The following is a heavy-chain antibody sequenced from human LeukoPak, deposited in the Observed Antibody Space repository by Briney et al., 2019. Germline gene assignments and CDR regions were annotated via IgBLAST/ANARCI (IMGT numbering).Heavy chain of an antibody. J-gene: IGHJ4*01. CDR2: ISGSSGST. CDR1: SRNV. Sequence: SRNVMIWVRAPSGKRLEWVSAISGSSGSTYYADSVKGRFTISRDNYKNALLVQMHSFIDDVTAVYYCAKGLGSGWYGVDYWGHGTLVTVSS. CDR3: AKGLGSGWYGVDY. D-gene: IGHD6-19*01. V-gene: IGHV3-23*01.